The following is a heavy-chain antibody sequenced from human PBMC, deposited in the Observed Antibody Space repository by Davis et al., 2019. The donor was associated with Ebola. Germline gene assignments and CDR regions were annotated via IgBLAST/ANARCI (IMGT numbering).Heavy chain of an antibody. CDR1: GGSISSYY. J-gene: IGHJ4*02. CDR3: ARAQFPTTSDH. CDR2: IYYSGNT. V-gene: IGHV4-59*01. Sequence: SETLSLTCTVSGGSISSYYWSWIRQPPGKGLEWIGYIYYSGNTNYNPSLESRVTISVDTSKNQFSLNLRSVTAADTAVYYCARAQFPTTSDHWGQGTLVTVSS. D-gene: IGHD1-1*01.